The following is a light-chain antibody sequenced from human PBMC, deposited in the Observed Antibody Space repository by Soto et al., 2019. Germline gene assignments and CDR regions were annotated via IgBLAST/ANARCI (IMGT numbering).Light chain of an antibody. Sequence: DIQMTQSPSSLSASVGDRVTITCRASQGIRNELGCYQQKPGKAPKRLIYAASSLQSGVPSRFSGSGSGTEFTLTISSLQPEDFATYYCLQQNSPGTFGQGTKVEIK. J-gene: IGKJ1*01. V-gene: IGKV1-17*01. CDR1: QGIRNE. CDR3: LQQNSPGT. CDR2: AAS.